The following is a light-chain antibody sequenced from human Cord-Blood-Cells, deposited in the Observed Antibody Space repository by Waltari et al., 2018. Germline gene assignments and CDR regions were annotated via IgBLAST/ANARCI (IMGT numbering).Light chain of an antibody. CDR2: WAS. Sequence: DIVMTQSPDSLAVSLGERVTINCKSSQSVLYSSNNKNYLAWYQQKPGKPPKLLIYWASTRESGVPDRFSGSGSGTDFTLTISSLQAEDVAVYYCQQYYSTLPITFGQGTRLEIK. V-gene: IGKV4-1*01. CDR1: QSVLYSSNNKNY. CDR3: QQYYSTLPIT. J-gene: IGKJ5*01.